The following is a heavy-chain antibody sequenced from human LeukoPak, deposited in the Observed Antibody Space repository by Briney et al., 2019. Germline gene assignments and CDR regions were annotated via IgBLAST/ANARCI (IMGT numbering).Heavy chain of an antibody. V-gene: IGHV3-21*04. Sequence: GGSLRLSCAASGFTFSSSAMSWVRQAPGKGLEWVSHISSSSTYTNYADSVKGRFTISRDNAKNSLYLQMISLRAEDTAVYYCARGHSSGWNWFDPWGQGTLVTVSS. J-gene: IGHJ5*02. CDR3: ARGHSSGWNWFDP. CDR2: ISSSSTYT. D-gene: IGHD6-19*01. CDR1: GFTFSSSA.